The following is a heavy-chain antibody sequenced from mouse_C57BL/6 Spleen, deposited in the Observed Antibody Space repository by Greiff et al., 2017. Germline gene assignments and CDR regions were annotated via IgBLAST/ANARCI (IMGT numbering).Heavy chain of an antibody. D-gene: IGHD1-1*01. J-gene: IGHJ4*01. CDR3: ARGYYGSSHYAMDY. V-gene: IGHV1-26*01. Sequence: VQLQQSGPELVKPGASVKISCKASGYTFTDYYMNWVKQSHGKSLEWIGDINPNNGGTSYNQKFKGKATLTVDKSSSTAYMELRSLTSEDSAVYYCARGYYGSSHYAMDYWGQGTSVTVSS. CDR2: INPNNGGT. CDR1: GYTFTDYY.